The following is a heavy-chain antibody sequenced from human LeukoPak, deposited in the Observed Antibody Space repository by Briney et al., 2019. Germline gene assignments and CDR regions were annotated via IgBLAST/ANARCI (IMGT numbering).Heavy chain of an antibody. Sequence: GESLKISCKASGFIFTSYWIGWVRQMPGKALEWMGIIYPFDSDARYSPSFEGQVTISADQSSTTAYLQWSSLKASDSAIYYCTRHVGATGPDYWGQGTQVTVSS. J-gene: IGHJ4*02. D-gene: IGHD1-1*01. V-gene: IGHV5-51*01. CDR3: TRHVGATGPDY. CDR1: GFIFTSYW. CDR2: IYPFDSDA.